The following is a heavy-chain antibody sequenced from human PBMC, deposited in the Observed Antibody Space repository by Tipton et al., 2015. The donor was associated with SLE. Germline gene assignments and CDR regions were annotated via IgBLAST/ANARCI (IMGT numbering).Heavy chain of an antibody. CDR3: AETYDVWSGHFYPDP. CDR2: ISWSSGTI. CDR1: GFSFDDYA. D-gene: IGHD3-3*01. J-gene: IGHJ4*02. Sequence: SLRLSCAASGFSFDDYAMHWVRQAPGRGLEWVSDISWSSGTIYYASSVKGRFTISRDNAKKTKYLPMNSLRPEDTALYYCAETYDVWSGHFYPDPWGQGALVPVS. V-gene: IGHV3-9*01.